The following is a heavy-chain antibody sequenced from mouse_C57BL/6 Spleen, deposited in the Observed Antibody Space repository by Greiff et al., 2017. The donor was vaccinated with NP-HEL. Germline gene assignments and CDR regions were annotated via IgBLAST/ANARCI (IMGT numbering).Heavy chain of an antibody. CDR3: ERYPSYAMDY. V-gene: IGHV7-3*01. CDR2: IRNKANGYTT. Sequence: DVKLQESGGGLVQPGGSLSLSCAASGFTFTDYYMSWVRQPPGKALEWLGFIRNKANGYTTEYSASVKGRFTISRDNSQSILYLQMNALRAEDSATYYCERYPSYAMDYWGQGTSVTVSS. J-gene: IGHJ4*01. CDR1: GFTFTDYY.